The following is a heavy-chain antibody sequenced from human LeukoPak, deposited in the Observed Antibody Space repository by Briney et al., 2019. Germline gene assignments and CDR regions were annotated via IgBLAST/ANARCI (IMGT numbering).Heavy chain of an antibody. D-gene: IGHD2-15*01. Sequence: SVKVSCKASGGTYSSYAISWVRQAPGQGLEWMGRIIPILGIANYAQKFQGRVTITADKSTSTAYMELSSLRSEDTAVYYCARGYCSGGSCYNNWFDPWGQGTLVTVSS. J-gene: IGHJ5*02. CDR2: IIPILGIA. CDR3: ARGYCSGGSCYNNWFDP. V-gene: IGHV1-69*04. CDR1: GGTYSSYA.